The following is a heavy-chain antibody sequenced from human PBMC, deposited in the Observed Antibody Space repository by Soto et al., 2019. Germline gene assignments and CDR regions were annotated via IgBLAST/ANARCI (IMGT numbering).Heavy chain of an antibody. CDR3: ARSTERRYYYDSSGYYLHYYYYGMDV. V-gene: IGHV1-69*13. J-gene: IGHJ6*02. CDR2: IIPIFGTA. D-gene: IGHD3-22*01. Sequence: SVKVSCKASGGTFSSYAISWVRQAPGQGLEWMGGIIPIFGTANYAQKFQGRVTITADESTSTAYMELGSLRSEDTAVYYCARSTERRYYYDSSGYYLHYYYYGMDVWGQGTTVTVSS. CDR1: GGTFSSYA.